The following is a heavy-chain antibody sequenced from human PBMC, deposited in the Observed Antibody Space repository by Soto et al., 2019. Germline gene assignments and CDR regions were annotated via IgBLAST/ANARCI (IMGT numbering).Heavy chain of an antibody. J-gene: IGHJ4*02. CDR1: GFSLSTTGKS. V-gene: IGHV2-5*02. D-gene: IGHD3-16*01. CDR2: IYWDDDK. CDR3: AHSRGDGDYFPY. Sequence: QITLKESGPTLVKPTQTLTLTCTFSGFSLSTTGKSVAWIRQPPGKALEWLSVIYWDDDKRYSPSLNTRLTIAKDTAKTPVVLKLTNMDPPDTGTYYCAHSRGDGDYFPYWGQGTLVSVSS.